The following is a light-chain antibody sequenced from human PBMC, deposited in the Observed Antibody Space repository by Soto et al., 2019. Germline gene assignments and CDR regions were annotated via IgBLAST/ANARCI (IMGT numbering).Light chain of an antibody. CDR3: QRHSNWPFT. Sequence: EIVMTQSPATLSVSPGERATLSCRASQSVSSNLAWYQQRPGQAPRLLIYGASTRATGIPARLSGSGSGTEFTLTISSLQSEEFAVYYCQRHSNWPFTFGQGTKLEIK. V-gene: IGKV3-15*01. J-gene: IGKJ2*01. CDR2: GAS. CDR1: QSVSSN.